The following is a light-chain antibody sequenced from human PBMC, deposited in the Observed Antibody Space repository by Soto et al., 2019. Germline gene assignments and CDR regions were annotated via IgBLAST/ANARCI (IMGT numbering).Light chain of an antibody. Sequence: DIQMTQSPSSLSASVGDRVTITCRASRSSCSSLNWYQQKPGKAPKLLISAASSLQSGVPSRFSGSGSGTDFTLTISSLQPEDFATYYCQQSYSTPWTFGQGTKVEIK. CDR1: RSSCSS. J-gene: IGKJ1*01. CDR2: AAS. V-gene: IGKV1-39*01. CDR3: QQSYSTPWT.